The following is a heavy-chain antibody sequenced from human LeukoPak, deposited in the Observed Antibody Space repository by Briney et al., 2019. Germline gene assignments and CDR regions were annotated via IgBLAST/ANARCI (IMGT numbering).Heavy chain of an antibody. CDR3: AKEYSNRPVYFDY. CDR1: GGSFSGYY. D-gene: IGHD6-13*01. J-gene: IGHJ4*02. CDR2: INHSGST. Sequence: SETLSLTCAVYGGSFSGYYWSWIRQPPGKGLEWIGEINHSGSTNYNPSLKSRVTISVDTSKNQFSLKLSSVTAADTAVYYCAKEYSNRPVYFDYWGQGTLVTVSS. V-gene: IGHV4-34*01.